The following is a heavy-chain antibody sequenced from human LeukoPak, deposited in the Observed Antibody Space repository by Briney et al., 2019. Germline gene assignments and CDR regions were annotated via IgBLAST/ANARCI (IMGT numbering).Heavy chain of an antibody. J-gene: IGHJ6*04. CDR3: AELGITMIGGV. D-gene: IGHD3-10*02. CDR1: GFTFSSYE. V-gene: IGHV3-48*03. CDR2: ISSSGSTI. Sequence: GDPVTLFCAASGFTFSSYEMNWVRQAPRKGPGWVSYISSSGSTIYYADSVKGRFTISRDNAKNSLYLQMNSLRAEDTAVYYCAELGITMIGGVWGKGTTVTISS.